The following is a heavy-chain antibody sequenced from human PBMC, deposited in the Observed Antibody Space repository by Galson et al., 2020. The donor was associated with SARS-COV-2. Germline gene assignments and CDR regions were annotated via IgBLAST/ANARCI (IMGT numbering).Heavy chain of an antibody. V-gene: IGHV3-33*01. CDR3: ARGQRGIHYDDSSGYYGGFDY. D-gene: IGHD3-22*01. J-gene: IGHJ4*02. CDR1: GFTFSSYG. Sequence: TGGSLRLSCAASGFTFSSYGMHWVRQAPGKGLEWVAVIWYDGSNKYYADSVKGRFTISRDNSKNTLYLQMNSLRAEDTAVYYCARGQRGIHYDDSSGYYGGFDYWGQGILVTVSS. CDR2: IWYDGSNK.